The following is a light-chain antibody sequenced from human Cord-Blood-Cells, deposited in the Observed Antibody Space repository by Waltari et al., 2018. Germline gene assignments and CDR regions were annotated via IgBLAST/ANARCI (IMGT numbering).Light chain of an antibody. CDR3: QQRSNWPPTT. J-gene: IGKJ5*01. CDR2: DAS. CDR1: QRVSSY. Sequence: EIVLTQSPATLSLSPGERATLSCRASQRVSSYLAWYQQKPGQAPRLLIYDASNRATGIPARFSGSGSVTDFTLTISSPEPEDFAVYYCQQRSNWPPTTFGQGTRLEIK. V-gene: IGKV3-11*01.